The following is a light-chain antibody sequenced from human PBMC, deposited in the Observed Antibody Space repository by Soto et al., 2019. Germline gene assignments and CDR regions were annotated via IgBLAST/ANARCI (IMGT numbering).Light chain of an antibody. V-gene: IGKV1-39*01. CDR1: QNIDNY. CDR3: QQSYSSPPIT. Sequence: DIQMTQSPASLSASLGYTVTISCRASQNIDNYLHWYQQTPGNAPNVLLSAASVLQDGVPSRFSSSGYGTDFTLTISNLQPEDFAFYYCQQSYSSPPITFGQGTRLDIK. J-gene: IGKJ5*01. CDR2: AAS.